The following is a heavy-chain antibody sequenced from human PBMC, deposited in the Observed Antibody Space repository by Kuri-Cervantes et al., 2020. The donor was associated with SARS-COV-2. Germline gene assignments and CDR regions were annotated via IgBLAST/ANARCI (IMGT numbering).Heavy chain of an antibody. Sequence: GGSLRLSCAASGFTFSSYAMSWVRQAPGKGLEWVSAISGSGGSTYYADSVKGRFTISRDNSKTTLYLQMNSLRAEDTAVYYCAKDLGRPNWFDPWGQGTLVTVSS. CDR3: AKDLGRPNWFDP. V-gene: IGHV3-23*01. J-gene: IGHJ5*02. CDR2: ISGSGGST. CDR1: GFTFSSYA.